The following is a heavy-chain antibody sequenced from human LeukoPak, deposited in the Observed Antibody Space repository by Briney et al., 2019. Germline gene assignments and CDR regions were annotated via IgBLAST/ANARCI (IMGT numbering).Heavy chain of an antibody. D-gene: IGHD2-15*01. V-gene: IGHV3-21*01. CDR3: PRTGYFDI. CDR2: ISSSGNYI. CDR1: GVMFPSYW. J-gene: IGHJ3*02. Sequence: KAGGSLRLSCAASGVMFPSYWMTWVRQAPGKGLEWVSSISSSGNYISYADSVKGRFTISRDNAKNSLSLQMNSLRAEDTAVFYCPRTGYFDIWGQGTMVTVSS.